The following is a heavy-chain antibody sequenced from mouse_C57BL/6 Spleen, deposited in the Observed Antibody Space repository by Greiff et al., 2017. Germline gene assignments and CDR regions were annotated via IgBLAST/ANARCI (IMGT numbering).Heavy chain of an antibody. V-gene: IGHV1-62-2*01. CDR2: FYPGSGSI. D-gene: IGHD2-10*02. CDR1: GYTFTEYT. CDR3: ARHEEEGPGYGEGYFDV. J-gene: IGHJ1*03. Sequence: QVQLQQSGAELVKPGASVKLSCKASGYTFTEYTIHWVKQRSGQGLEWIGWFYPGSGSIKYNEKFKDKATLTADKSSSTVYMELSRLTSEDSAVYCCARHEEEGPGYGEGYFDVWGTGTTVTVSS.